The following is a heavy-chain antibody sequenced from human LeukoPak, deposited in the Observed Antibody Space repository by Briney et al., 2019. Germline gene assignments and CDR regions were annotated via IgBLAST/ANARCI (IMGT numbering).Heavy chain of an antibody. CDR1: GFTFSSYA. V-gene: IGHV3-30*04. Sequence: GRSLRLSCAASGFTFSSYAMHWVRQAPGKGLEWVAVISYDGSNKYYADSVKGRFTISRDNSKNTLYLQMNSLRAEDTAVYYCAKDQSGSYWKYFDYWGQGTLVTVSS. CDR2: ISYDGSNK. J-gene: IGHJ4*02. CDR3: AKDQSGSYWKYFDY. D-gene: IGHD1-26*01.